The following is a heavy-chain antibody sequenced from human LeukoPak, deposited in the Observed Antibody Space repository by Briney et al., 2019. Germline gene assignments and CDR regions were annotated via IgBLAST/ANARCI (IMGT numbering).Heavy chain of an antibody. D-gene: IGHD3-22*01. V-gene: IGHV4-61*02. CDR3: ARGPYSYDSSGAFDI. J-gene: IGHJ3*02. CDR1: GDSISSGDYY. Sequence: SETLSLTCTVSGDSISSGDYYWSWVRQPAGKGLEWIGRISSSGSTNYNPSLKSRVTISVDTSKNQFSLKLSSVTAADTAVYFCARGPYSYDSSGAFDIWGQGTMVTVSS. CDR2: ISSSGST.